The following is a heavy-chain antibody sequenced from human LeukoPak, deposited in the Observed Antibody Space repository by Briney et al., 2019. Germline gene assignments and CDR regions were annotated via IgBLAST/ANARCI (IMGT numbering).Heavy chain of an antibody. CDR1: VGSISGYF. CDR3: ARAQYSGSCFDY. Sequence: KPSETLSLTCTVSVGSISGYFWSWVRQAPGTGLDWIGHIYYSGATNYNPSLRSRVTISVDTSKNQFSLKLRSVTAADTAVYYCARAQYSGSCFDYWGQGTLVTVYS. D-gene: IGHD1-26*01. V-gene: IGHV4-59*13. CDR2: IYYSGAT. J-gene: IGHJ4*02.